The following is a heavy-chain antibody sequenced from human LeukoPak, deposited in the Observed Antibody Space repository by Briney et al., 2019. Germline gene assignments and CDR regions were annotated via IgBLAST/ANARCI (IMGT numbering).Heavy chain of an antibody. Sequence: PSETLSLTCTVSGNSIRSYYWNWIRQPPGKGLEWIGYIYYSGTTSYNPSLRSRVTLSVDMSKNQFSLRLTSVTAADTAVYYCARQSEGFDSWGQGTLVTVSS. CDR1: GNSIRSYY. CDR2: IYYSGTT. CDR3: ARQSEGFDS. V-gene: IGHV4-59*08. J-gene: IGHJ4*02.